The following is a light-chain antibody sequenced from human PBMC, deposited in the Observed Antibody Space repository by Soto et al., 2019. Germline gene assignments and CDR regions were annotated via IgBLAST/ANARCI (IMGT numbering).Light chain of an antibody. J-gene: IGLJ7*01. CDR1: SSNIGAGYD. CDR3: QSYDSSLSDSKV. V-gene: IGLV1-40*01. Sequence: QAVVTQPPSVSGAPGQRVTISCTGGSSNIGAGYDVHWYQQLPGKAPKLLIYADTTRPSGVPDRFSGSKSGTSASLAITGLQAEDEADYYCQSYDSSLSDSKVFGGGTQLTVL. CDR2: ADT.